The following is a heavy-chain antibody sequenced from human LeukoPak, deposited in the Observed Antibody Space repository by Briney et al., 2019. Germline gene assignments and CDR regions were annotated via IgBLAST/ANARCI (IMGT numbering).Heavy chain of an antibody. V-gene: IGHV7-4-1*02. CDR3: ARDLGLIAAAPLGYYYGMDV. CDR2: INTNTGNP. J-gene: IGHJ6*02. Sequence: ASVKVSCKASGYTFTSYAMNWVRQAPGQGLEWMGWINTNTGNPTYAQGFTGRFVFSLDTSVSTAYLQISSLKAEDTAVYYCARDLGLIAAAPLGYYYGMDVWGQGATVTVSS. CDR1: GYTFTSYA. D-gene: IGHD6-13*01.